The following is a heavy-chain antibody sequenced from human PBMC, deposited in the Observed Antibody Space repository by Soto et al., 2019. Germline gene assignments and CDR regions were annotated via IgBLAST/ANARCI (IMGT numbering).Heavy chain of an antibody. D-gene: IGHD2-15*01. V-gene: IGHV1-18*01. CDR3: ARDGPDIVVXVASRVFGNNWFDP. CDR2: ISAYNVNT. J-gene: IGHJ5*02. Sequence: ASVKVSCKASGYTFTSYGISWVRQAPGQGLEWMGWISAYNVNTNYAQKLQGRVTMTTDTSTSTAYMELRSLRSDDTAVYYCARDGPDIVVXVASRVFGNNWFDPWGQGTLVTVSS. CDR1: GYTFTSYG.